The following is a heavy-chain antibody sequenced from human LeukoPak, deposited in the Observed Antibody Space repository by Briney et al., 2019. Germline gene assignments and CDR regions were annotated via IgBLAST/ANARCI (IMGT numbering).Heavy chain of an antibody. J-gene: IGHJ4*02. V-gene: IGHV3-21*01. Sequence: GGSLRLSCAASGFTSSSYTINWVRQAPGKGLEWVSLISSSSNYIYYADSVKGRFTISRDNAKNSLYLQMNSLRVEDTAVYYCARDGIVGATRSNFDYWGQGTLVTVSS. CDR3: ARDGIVGATRSNFDY. CDR2: ISSSSNYI. CDR1: GFTSSSYT. D-gene: IGHD1-26*01.